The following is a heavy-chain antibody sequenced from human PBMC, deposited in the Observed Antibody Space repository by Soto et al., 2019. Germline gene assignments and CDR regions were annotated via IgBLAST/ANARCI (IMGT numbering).Heavy chain of an antibody. J-gene: IGHJ3*02. CDR2: ISGSGGST. CDR3: AKDMGARPGVSAFDI. Sequence: PGGSLRLSCAASGFTFSSYAMSWVRQAPGKGLEWVSAISGSGGSTYYADSVKGRFTISRDNSNNTLYLQMNSLRPEDTAVYYCAKDMGARPGVSAFDIWGQGAMVTVAS. V-gene: IGHV3-23*01. D-gene: IGHD1-26*01. CDR1: GFTFSSYA.